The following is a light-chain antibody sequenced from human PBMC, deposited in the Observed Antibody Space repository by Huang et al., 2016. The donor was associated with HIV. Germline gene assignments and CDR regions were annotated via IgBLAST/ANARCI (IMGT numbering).Light chain of an antibody. CDR1: QSVTKY. J-gene: IGKJ2*02. Sequence: DIQMTQSPSSLSASVGDRVIITCRASQSVTKYLNWYQHMPGKAPKLLIYGASTLQGGVSSRFSGSGSGTEFSLPISKLQPEDAATYYCQQSYRLPRTFGQGTSLEI. CDR2: GAS. CDR3: QQSYRLPRT. V-gene: IGKV1-39*01.